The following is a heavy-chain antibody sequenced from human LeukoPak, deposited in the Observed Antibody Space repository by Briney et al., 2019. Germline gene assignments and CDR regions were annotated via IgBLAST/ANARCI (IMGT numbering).Heavy chain of an antibody. J-gene: IGHJ6*03. Sequence: ASVKVSCKASGYAFTGYYMHWVRQAPGQGLEWMGWINTNTGNPTYAQGFTRRFVFSLDTSVSTAYLQISSLKAEDTAVYYCARTSSGWSSWGEYYYYYMDVWGKGTTVTVSS. CDR1: GYAFTGYY. CDR3: ARTSSGWSSWGEYYYYYMDV. CDR2: INTNTGNP. D-gene: IGHD6-19*01. V-gene: IGHV7-4-1*02.